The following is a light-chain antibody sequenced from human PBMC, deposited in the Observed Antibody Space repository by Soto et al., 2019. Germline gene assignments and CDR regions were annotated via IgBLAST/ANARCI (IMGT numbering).Light chain of an antibody. CDR1: QSVSSN. Sequence: EIVMTQSPATLSVSPGERATLSCRASQSVSSNLAWYQQTPGQAPRLLIYGASTRATGIPARFSGSGSGTEFTPTISSLQSEAVAVYYCQQYNNWPPWKFGQGTKVEI. J-gene: IGKJ1*01. CDR2: GAS. V-gene: IGKV3-15*01. CDR3: QQYNNWPPWK.